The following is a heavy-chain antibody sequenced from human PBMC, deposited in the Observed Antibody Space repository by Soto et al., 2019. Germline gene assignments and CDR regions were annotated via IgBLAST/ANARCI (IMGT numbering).Heavy chain of an antibody. D-gene: IGHD1-7*01. Sequence: GGSLRLSCAASGLTFSSYWMSWVRQAPGKGLEWVANIKQDGSEKYYVDSVKGRFTISRDNAKNSLYLQMNSLRAEDTAVYYCARDRNFYFDYWGQGTLVTVSS. CDR2: IKQDGSEK. CDR1: GLTFSSYW. J-gene: IGHJ4*02. CDR3: ARDRNFYFDY. V-gene: IGHV3-7*05.